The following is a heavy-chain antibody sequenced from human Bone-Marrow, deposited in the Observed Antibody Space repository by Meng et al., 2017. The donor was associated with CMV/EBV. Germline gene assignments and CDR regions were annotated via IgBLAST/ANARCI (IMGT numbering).Heavy chain of an antibody. Sequence: ASVKVSCKASGYTFTSYGISWVRQAPGQGLEWMGWISAYNGNTNYAQKLQGRVTMTTDTSTSTAYMELRSLRSEDTAVYYCARWDIVVVPAAPDGMDVWGQGTTVTVSS. D-gene: IGHD2-2*01. CDR1: GYTFTSYG. J-gene: IGHJ6*02. V-gene: IGHV1-18*01. CDR3: ARWDIVVVPAAPDGMDV. CDR2: ISAYNGNT.